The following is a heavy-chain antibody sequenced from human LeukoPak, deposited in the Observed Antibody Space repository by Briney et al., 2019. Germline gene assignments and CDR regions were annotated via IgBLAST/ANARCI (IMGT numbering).Heavy chain of an antibody. J-gene: IGHJ4*02. D-gene: IGHD6-19*01. V-gene: IGHV1-46*03. CDR1: GYTFTSYY. CDR2: INPSGGST. CDR3: TRASVAGRRFDY. Sequence: ASVKVSCKAPGYTFTSYYMHWVRQAPGQGLEWMGIINPSGGSTTYAQKFQGRVTMTRDTSTGTVYMELSSLRSEDTAVYYCTRASVAGRRFDYWGRGTLVTVSS.